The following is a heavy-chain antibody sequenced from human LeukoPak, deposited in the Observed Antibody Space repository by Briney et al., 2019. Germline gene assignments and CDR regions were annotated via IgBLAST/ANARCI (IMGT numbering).Heavy chain of an antibody. CDR2: ISTYSGDT. Sequence: ASVKVSCKASGYIFTSYGITWVRQAPGQGLEWMGLISTYSGDTNYAQNLQGRVTMTTDTSTSTAYMELKSLRSDDTAVYYCARDTGSSLGDYWGQGTLVTVSS. D-gene: IGHD1-26*01. CDR1: GYIFTSYG. J-gene: IGHJ4*02. CDR3: ARDTGSSLGDY. V-gene: IGHV1-18*01.